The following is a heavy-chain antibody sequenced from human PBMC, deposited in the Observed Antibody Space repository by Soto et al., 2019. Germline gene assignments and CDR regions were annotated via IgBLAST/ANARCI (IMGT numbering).Heavy chain of an antibody. CDR2: ISGSGGST. J-gene: IGHJ4*02. D-gene: IGHD2-2*01. V-gene: IGHV3-23*01. Sequence: EVQVLESGGGLVQPGGSLRLSCAASGFTFSTYAMNWVRQAPGKGLEWVSTISGSGGSTYYADSVKGRFTISRDNSKNTLYLQMNSLRAEDTAVYYCAKARGSSTPAPGTYWGKGTLVTVSS. CDR3: AKARGSSTPAPGTY. CDR1: GFTFSTYA.